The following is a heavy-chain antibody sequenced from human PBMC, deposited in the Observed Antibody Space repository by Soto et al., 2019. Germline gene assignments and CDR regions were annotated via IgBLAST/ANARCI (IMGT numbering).Heavy chain of an antibody. V-gene: IGHV1-18*01. CDR2: ISAYNGNT. Sequence: ASVKVSCKASGYTFTSYGISWVRQAPGQGLEWMGWISAYNGNTNYAQKLQGRVTMTTDTSTSTAYMELRSLRSDDTAVYYCARSPRFITMVRGERPKDYYYYGMDVWGQGTTVTVSS. CDR1: GYTFTSYG. CDR3: ARSPRFITMVRGERPKDYYYYGMDV. J-gene: IGHJ6*02. D-gene: IGHD3-10*01.